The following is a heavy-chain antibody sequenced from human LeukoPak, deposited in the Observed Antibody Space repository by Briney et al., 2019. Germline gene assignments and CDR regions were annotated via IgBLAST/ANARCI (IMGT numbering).Heavy chain of an antibody. CDR1: GFTFNVYS. D-gene: IGHD6-19*01. CDR3: ARGSSGWYDY. V-gene: IGHV3-21*01. J-gene: IGHJ4*02. CDR2: ISSSSTYI. Sequence: GGSLRLSCAASGFTFNVYSMNWVRQAPGKGLEWVSSISSSSTYIYYADSVKGRFTISRDNAKNSLYLQMNSLRAEDTAVYYCARGSSGWYDYWGQGTLVTVSS.